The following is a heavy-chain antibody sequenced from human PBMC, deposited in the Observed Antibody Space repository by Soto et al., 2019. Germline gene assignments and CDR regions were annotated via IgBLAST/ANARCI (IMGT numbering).Heavy chain of an antibody. J-gene: IGHJ4*02. CDR2: IYYSGST. D-gene: IGHD6-19*01. Sequence: SETLSLTCTVSGGSISGYYWSCIRQPPGKGLEWIGYIYYSGSTNYNPSLKSRVTISVDTSKNQFSLKLSSVTAADTAVYYCARRNSSGPQPFDYWGQGTLVTVSS. CDR1: GGSISGYY. CDR3: ARRNSSGPQPFDY. V-gene: IGHV4-59*08.